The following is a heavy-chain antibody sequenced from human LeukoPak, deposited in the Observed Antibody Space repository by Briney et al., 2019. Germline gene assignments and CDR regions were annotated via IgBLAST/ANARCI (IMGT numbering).Heavy chain of an antibody. D-gene: IGHD5-18*01. J-gene: IGHJ4*02. Sequence: SETLSLTCTVSGGSISSGGYYWSWIRQHPGKGLEWIGYIYHSGSTYYNPSLKSRVTISVDRSKNQFSLKLSSVTAADTAVYYCARGRIIQPLYFDYWGQGTLVTVSS. CDR3: ARGRIIQPLYFDY. CDR2: IYHSGST. V-gene: IGHV4-30-2*01. CDR1: GGSISSGGYY.